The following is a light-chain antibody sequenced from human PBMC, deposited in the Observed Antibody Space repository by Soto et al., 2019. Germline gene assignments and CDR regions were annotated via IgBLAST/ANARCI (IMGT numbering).Light chain of an antibody. J-gene: IGLJ3*02. V-gene: IGLV2-14*01. CDR2: GVS. CDR3: SSYASSSSLRV. CDR1: SSDVGGYNY. Sequence: QSALTQPASVSGSPGQSITISCTGTSSDVGGYNYVSWYQQHPGKAPKLMIYGVSNRPSGVSNRFSGSKSGNTASPTISGLQAEDEGDYYCSSYASSSSLRVFGGGTKLTVL.